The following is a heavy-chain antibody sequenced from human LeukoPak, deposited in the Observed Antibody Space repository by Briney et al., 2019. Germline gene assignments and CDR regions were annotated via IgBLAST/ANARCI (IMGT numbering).Heavy chain of an antibody. CDR1: GYSFTSYW. CDR3: ARHPRPGVDDDAFDI. D-gene: IGHD1-1*01. V-gene: IGHV5-51*01. J-gene: IGHJ3*02. Sequence: GESLKISCKGSGYSFTSYWIGWVRQMPGKGLEWMGIIYPGDSDTRYSPSFQGQVTISADKSISTAYLQWSSLKASDTAMYYCARHPRPGVDDDAFDIWGQGAMVTVSS. CDR2: IYPGDSDT.